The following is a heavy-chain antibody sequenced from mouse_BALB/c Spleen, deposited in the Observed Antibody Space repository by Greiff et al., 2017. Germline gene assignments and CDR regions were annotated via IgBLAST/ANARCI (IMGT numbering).Heavy chain of an antibody. CDR3: ARGGYDEGYYAMDY. Sequence: EVKLVESGGGLVKPGGSLKLSCAASGFTFSSYAMSWVRQTPEKRLEWVASISSGGSTYYPDSVKGRFTISRDNARNILYLQMSSLRSEDTAMYYCARGGYDEGYYAMDYWGQGTSVTVSS. D-gene: IGHD2-14*01. CDR1: GFTFSSYA. V-gene: IGHV5-6-5*01. CDR2: ISSGGST. J-gene: IGHJ4*01.